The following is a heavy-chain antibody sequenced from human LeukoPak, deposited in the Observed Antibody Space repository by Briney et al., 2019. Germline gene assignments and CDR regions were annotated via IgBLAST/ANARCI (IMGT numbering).Heavy chain of an antibody. CDR3: ATLMAHLDY. D-gene: IGHD2-8*01. J-gene: IGHJ4*02. CDR1: GYTFTDYH. CDR2: INPNSGDT. Sequence: ASVKVSCKAFGYTFTDYHMHWVRQAPGQGLEWMGWINPNSGDTNYAQKFQGRVTMTRDTTISTAYMELSRLRSDDTAVFYCATLMAHLDYWGQGTLVTVSS. V-gene: IGHV1-2*02.